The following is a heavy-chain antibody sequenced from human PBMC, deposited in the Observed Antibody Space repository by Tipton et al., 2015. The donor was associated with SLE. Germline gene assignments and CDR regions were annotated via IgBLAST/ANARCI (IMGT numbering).Heavy chain of an antibody. Sequence: TLSLTCTVSGGSISSGNYYWTWIRQHPGKGLEWIGYIYDTETTYYNPSLKSRVTMSIDRSKNHFSLRLRSVSAADTAIYYCAREGRYPYYYYYMDVWGKGTTVTVSS. J-gene: IGHJ6*03. V-gene: IGHV4-31*03. CDR2: IYDTETT. CDR3: AREGRYPYYYYYMDV. D-gene: IGHD2-2*01. CDR1: GGSISSGNYY.